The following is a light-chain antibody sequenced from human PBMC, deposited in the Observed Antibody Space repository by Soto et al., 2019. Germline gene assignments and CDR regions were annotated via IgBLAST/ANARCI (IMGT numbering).Light chain of an antibody. V-gene: IGKV1-9*01. CDR3: QQRNAYPIT. CDR2: NAF. J-gene: IGKJ5*01. CDR1: QGISTN. Sequence: DIQLTQSPSFLSAFVGDRVTITCRASQGISTNLAWYQQEPGKAPKLLIYNAFTLQSGVPSRFSGSGSGTAFSLTISSLQPEDFATYWFQQRNAYPITFGQGTRLEIK.